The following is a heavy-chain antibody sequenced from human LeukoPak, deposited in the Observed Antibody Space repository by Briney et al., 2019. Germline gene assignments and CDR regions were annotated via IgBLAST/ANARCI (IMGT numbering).Heavy chain of an antibody. D-gene: IGHD1-26*01. J-gene: IGHJ4*02. CDR3: ATDLIVGPTTDLDY. CDR2: FDPKDGGT. Sequence: ASVKVSCKVSGYTLTELPIHWVRQAPGKGLEWMGGFDPKDGGTIYAQNFQGRVTLTEDTSTDTAYMELISLRYEDTAVYYCATDLIVGPTTDLDYWGQGTLVTVSS. V-gene: IGHV1-24*01. CDR1: GYTLTELP.